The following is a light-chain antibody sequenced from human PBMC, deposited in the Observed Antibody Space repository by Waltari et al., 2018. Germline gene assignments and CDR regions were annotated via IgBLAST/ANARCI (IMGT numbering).Light chain of an antibody. V-gene: IGKV1-39*01. J-gene: IGKJ1*01. CDR2: DGS. Sequence: DLQMTQSPSSLSASIGDRVPITCRPSQNISRYLNWYQHEPEKAPKLLIHDGSNLQSGVPARFSGSGSGTEFTLTISTLQPEDFAVYYCQQSYSSPPTFGRGTKVEIK. CDR1: QNISRY. CDR3: QQSYSSPPT.